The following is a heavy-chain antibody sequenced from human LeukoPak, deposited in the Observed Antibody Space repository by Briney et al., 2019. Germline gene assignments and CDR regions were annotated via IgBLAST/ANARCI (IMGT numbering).Heavy chain of an antibody. D-gene: IGHD1-1*01. V-gene: IGHV4-39*01. CDR1: GGSIMNRSYD. CDR3: VARNGDYSYMDV. Sequence: SETLSLTCTVSGGSIMNRSYDWDWIRQPPGKGLEWIGSIYYSGTTYYNPSLKSRVTISVDASKNQFSLKLSSVTAADTAVYYCVARNGDYSYMDVWGKGTTVTVSS. CDR2: IYYSGTT. J-gene: IGHJ6*03.